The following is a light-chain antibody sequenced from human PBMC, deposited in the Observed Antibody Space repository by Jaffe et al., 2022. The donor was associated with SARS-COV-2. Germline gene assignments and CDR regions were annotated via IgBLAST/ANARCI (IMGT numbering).Light chain of an antibody. Sequence: DIQMTQSPSSLSASVGDRVTITCRASQDISNSLAWYQQKPGKVPKLLIYAASTLQSGVSSRFSGSGSGTDFTLTVSSLQPEDVATYYCQKYNSAPRTFGQGTKVEI. V-gene: IGKV1-27*01. CDR3: QKYNSAPRT. CDR2: AAS. CDR1: QDISNS. J-gene: IGKJ1*01.